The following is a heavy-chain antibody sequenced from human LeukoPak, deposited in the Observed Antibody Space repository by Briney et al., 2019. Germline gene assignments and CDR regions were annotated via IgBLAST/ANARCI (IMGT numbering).Heavy chain of an antibody. J-gene: IGHJ4*02. CDR2: IYYSGST. Sequence: SETLSLTCTVSGGSISSGGYYWSWIRQHPGKGLEWIGYIYYSGSTYYNPSLKSRVTISVDTSKNQFSLKLSSVTAADTAVYYCARDHYYYDSSGSRRYYFDYWGQGTLVTVSS. CDR3: ARDHYYYDSSGSRRYYFDY. CDR1: GGSISSGGYY. D-gene: IGHD3-22*01. V-gene: IGHV4-31*03.